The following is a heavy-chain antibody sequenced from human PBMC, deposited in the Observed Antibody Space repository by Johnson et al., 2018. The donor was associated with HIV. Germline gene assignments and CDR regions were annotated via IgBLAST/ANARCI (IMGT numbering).Heavy chain of an antibody. CDR1: GFTFSNYP. V-gene: IGHV3-30*04. CDR3: AKNQEVSREDAFDI. Sequence: VQLVESGGGVVRPGRSLRLSCVVSGFTFSNYPMHWVRQAPGKGLEWVAVISFDGSNKYYADSVKCRFSISRDNSKNTLYLQMNSLRAEDTAVYYCAKNQEVSREDAFDIWGQGTMVTVSS. CDR2: ISFDGSNK. D-gene: IGHD3-3*02. J-gene: IGHJ3*02.